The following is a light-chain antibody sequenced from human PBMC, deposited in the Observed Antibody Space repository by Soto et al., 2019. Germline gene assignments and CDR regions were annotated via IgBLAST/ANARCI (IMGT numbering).Light chain of an antibody. J-gene: IGKJ1*01. CDR3: QQSYSTLWT. Sequence: DIQMTQSPSSVSSSVGDRVTITCQASQDITNYLNWYQQKPGKAPKLLIYAASSLQSGVPSRFSGSGSGTDFTLTISSLQPEDFATYYCQQSYSTLWTFGQGTKVDIK. CDR1: QDITNY. V-gene: IGKV1-39*01. CDR2: AAS.